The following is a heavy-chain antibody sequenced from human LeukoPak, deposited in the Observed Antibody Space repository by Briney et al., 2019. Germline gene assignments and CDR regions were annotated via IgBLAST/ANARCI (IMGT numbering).Heavy chain of an antibody. Sequence: SETLSLTCTVSGYSISSGYYWGWIRQPPGKGLEWIGSIYHSGSTYYNPSLKSRVTISVDTSKNQFSLKLSSVTAADTAVYYCARGTSLGRIAAAGPLFDYWGQGTLVTVSS. CDR1: GYSISSGYY. CDR3: ARGTSLGRIAAAGPLFDY. CDR2: IYHSGST. V-gene: IGHV4-38-2*02. D-gene: IGHD6-13*01. J-gene: IGHJ4*02.